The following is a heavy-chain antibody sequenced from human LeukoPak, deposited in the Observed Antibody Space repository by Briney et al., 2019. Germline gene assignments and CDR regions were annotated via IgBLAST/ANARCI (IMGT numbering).Heavy chain of an antibody. CDR1: GGSFSGYY. D-gene: IGHD2-2*01. J-gene: IGHJ4*02. V-gene: IGHV4-34*01. Sequence: KASETLSLTCAVYGGSFSGYYWSWIRQPPGKGLEWIGEINHSGSTNYNPSLKSRVTISVDTSKNQFSLKLSSVTAADTAVYYCARGYCSSTSCYRPYFDYWGQGTLVTVSS. CDR2: INHSGST. CDR3: ARGYCSSTSCYRPYFDY.